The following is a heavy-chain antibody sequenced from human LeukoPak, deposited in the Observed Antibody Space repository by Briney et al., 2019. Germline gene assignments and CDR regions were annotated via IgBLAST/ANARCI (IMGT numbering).Heavy chain of an antibody. CDR1: GFTFSSYA. D-gene: IGHD2-15*01. CDR2: ISSNGGST. Sequence: PGGSLRLSCAASGFTFSSYAMHWVRQAPGKGLEYVSAISSNGGSTYYANSVKGRFTISRDNSKNTLYLQMGSLRAEDMAVYYCARVSGGRPDYWGQGTLVTVSS. V-gene: IGHV3-64*01. J-gene: IGHJ4*02. CDR3: ARVSGGRPDY.